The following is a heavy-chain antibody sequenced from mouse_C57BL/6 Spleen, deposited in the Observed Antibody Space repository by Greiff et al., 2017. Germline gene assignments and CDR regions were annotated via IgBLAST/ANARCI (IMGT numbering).Heavy chain of an antibody. CDR3: ATPYYGSSYGGYWYFDV. D-gene: IGHD1-1*01. Sequence: EVQGVESGGGLVKPGGSLKLSCAASGFTFSDYGMHWVRQAPEKGLEWVAYISSGSSTIYYADTVKGRFTISRDNAKKTLFLQMTSLRSEDTAMYYCATPYYGSSYGGYWYFDVWGTGTTVTVSS. CDR1: GFTFSDYG. J-gene: IGHJ1*03. V-gene: IGHV5-17*01. CDR2: ISSGSSTI.